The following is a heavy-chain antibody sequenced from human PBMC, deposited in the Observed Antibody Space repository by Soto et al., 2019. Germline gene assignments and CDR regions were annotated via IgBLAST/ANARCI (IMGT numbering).Heavy chain of an antibody. CDR1: GFTFSSYA. CDR3: ARYSGYELPDY. V-gene: IGHV3-30-3*01. J-gene: IGHJ4*02. CDR2: ISYDGSNK. Sequence: QVQLVESGGGVVQPGRSLRLSCAASGFTFSSYARHWVRQAPGKGLEWVAVISYDGSNKYYADSVKGRFTISRDNSKNTLYLQMNSLRAEDTAVYYCARYSGYELPDYWGQGTLVTVSS. D-gene: IGHD5-12*01.